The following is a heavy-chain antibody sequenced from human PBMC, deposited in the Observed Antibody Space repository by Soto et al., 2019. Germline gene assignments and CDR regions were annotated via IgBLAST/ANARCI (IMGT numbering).Heavy chain of an antibody. V-gene: IGHV3-66*01. J-gene: IGHJ6*04. CDR1: GFTVSSKY. CDR3: ARDDVLCDGGRCYGVPLDV. CDR2: IQSGGPT. D-gene: IGHD2-15*01. Sequence: VHLVESGGGLVQPGGSLRLSCAASGFTVSSKYMSWVRQAPGKGLEWVSLIQSGGPTYYADSVKGRFTISRDTSENTLHLQMDSLRAEDTAVYYCARDDVLCDGGRCYGVPLDVWGKWTTVTVSS.